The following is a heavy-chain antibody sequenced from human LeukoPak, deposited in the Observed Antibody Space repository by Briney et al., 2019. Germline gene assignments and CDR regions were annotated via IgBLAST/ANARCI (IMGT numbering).Heavy chain of an antibody. J-gene: IGHJ6*03. D-gene: IGHD2-2*01. V-gene: IGHV3-15*01. CDR2: VKAKTDGGTT. CDR3: STGDCRSTSCYTEYFHYYMDV. CDR1: GFTFNNAW. Sequence: GGSLRLSCAAYGFTFNNAWMNWVRQAQGKGLEWDGRVKAKTDGGTTDYAAPVEGRFTNSRDDSEKTLYLQMNSLKTEDTAVYYCSTGDCRSTSCYTEYFHYYMDVWGKGTTVTVSS.